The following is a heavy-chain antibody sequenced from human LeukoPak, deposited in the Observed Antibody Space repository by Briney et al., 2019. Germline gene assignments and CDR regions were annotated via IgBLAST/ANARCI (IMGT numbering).Heavy chain of an antibody. CDR1: GGTFSSYA. J-gene: IGHJ5*02. Sequence: SVNVSCKASGGTFSSYAISWVRQAPGQGLEWMGGIIPVFGTAKYAQKFQGRVTITADESTSTAYMDLSSLRSDDTAVYYCAMTTTMIANTWFDPWGQGTLVTVSS. CDR2: IIPVFGTA. D-gene: IGHD3-22*01. V-gene: IGHV1-69*13. CDR3: AMTTTMIANTWFDP.